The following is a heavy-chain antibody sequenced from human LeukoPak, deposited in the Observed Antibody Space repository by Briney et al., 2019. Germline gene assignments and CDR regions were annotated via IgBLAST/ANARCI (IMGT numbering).Heavy chain of an antibody. CDR3: ARERRSTRYYGSGSYYKGFDWFDP. CDR1: GGSFSGYY. CDR2: INHSGST. Sequence: PSETLSLTCAVYGGSFSGYYWSWIRQPPGKGLEWIGEINHSGSTNYNPSLKSRVTISVDTSKNQFSLKLSSVTAADTAVYYCARERRSTRYYGSGSYYKGFDWFDPWGQGTLVTVSS. D-gene: IGHD3-10*01. V-gene: IGHV4-34*01. J-gene: IGHJ5*02.